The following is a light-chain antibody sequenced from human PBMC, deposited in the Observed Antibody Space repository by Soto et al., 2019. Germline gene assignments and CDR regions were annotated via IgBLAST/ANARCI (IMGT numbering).Light chain of an antibody. J-gene: IGLJ1*01. CDR3: SSYTTSSTRV. Sequence: QSALAQPASVSGSPGQSITISCTGTSSDVGAYDFVSWYQQHPDKAPKLMIYEVSNRPSGVSYRFSGSKSVNTATLTISGLRAEDEADYYCSSYTTSSTRVFGTGTKVTVL. CDR2: EVS. V-gene: IGLV2-14*03. CDR1: SSDVGAYDF.